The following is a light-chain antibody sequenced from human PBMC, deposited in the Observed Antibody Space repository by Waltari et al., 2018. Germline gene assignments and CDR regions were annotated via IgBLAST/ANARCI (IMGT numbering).Light chain of an antibody. CDR3: CSYVGLGIYV. J-gene: IGLJ1*01. CDR1: STAVGIYNL. V-gene: IGLV2-23*02. CDR2: EVT. Sequence: QSGLTQPASVSGSPGQSITISCTGTSTAVGIYNLLSWYQQYAGKAPKLMVSEVTKRASGVSDRFSGSKSGNTASLTISGLQSEDEADYYCCSYVGLGIYVFGTGTKVTVL.